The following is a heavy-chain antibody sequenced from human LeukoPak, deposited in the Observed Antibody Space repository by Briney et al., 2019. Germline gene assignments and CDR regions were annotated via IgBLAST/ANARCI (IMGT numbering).Heavy chain of an antibody. CDR2: VNHSGST. CDR1: GGFCSGYY. Sequence: SETLSLTCAVYGGFCSGYYWRWIRQPPGKGLEWIREVNHSGSTNYNPSIKSRVTISVDTSNNQFSLKLSSVTAADTAVYYCARCVVRGVKSYYYYYMDVCGKGTTVTVSS. D-gene: IGHD3-10*01. J-gene: IGHJ6*03. V-gene: IGHV4-34*01. CDR3: ARCVVRGVKSYYYYYMDV.